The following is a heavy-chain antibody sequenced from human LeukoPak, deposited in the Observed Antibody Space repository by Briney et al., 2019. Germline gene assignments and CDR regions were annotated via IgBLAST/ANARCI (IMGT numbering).Heavy chain of an antibody. J-gene: IGHJ6*02. Sequence: ASVKVSCKASGYTFTSYYMHWVRQAPGQGLEWMGIINPSGGSTSYAQKLQGRVTMTRDTSTSTVYMKLSSLRSEDTAVYYCARWGCTNGVGYPLYYYYGMDVWGQGTTVTVSS. V-gene: IGHV1-46*01. D-gene: IGHD2-8*01. CDR2: INPSGGST. CDR3: ARWGCTNGVGYPLYYYYGMDV. CDR1: GYTFTSYY.